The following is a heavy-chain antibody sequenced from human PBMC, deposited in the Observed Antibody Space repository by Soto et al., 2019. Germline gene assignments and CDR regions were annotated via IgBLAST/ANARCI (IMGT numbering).Heavy chain of an antibody. CDR1: GDSTTNSNW. CDR2: IYHSGAT. CDR3: ARDLGTGTDY. V-gene: IGHV4-4*02. D-gene: IGHD1-1*01. Sequence: SETLSLTCAVSGDSTTNSNWWSWVRQAPGKGLEWIGEIYHSGATTYNPSLKSRATISVDPSNNHFSLKLTSVTAADTAVYFCARDLGTGTDYWGQGTLVTVSS. J-gene: IGHJ4*02.